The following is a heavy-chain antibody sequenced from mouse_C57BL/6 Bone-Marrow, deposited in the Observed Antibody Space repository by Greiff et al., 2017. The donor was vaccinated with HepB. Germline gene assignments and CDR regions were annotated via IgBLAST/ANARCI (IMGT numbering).Heavy chain of an antibody. J-gene: IGHJ3*01. CDR1: GFTFTDYY. CDR3: ARDSSYGAWFAY. Sequence: VESGGGLVQPGGSLSLSCAASGFTFTDYYMSWVRQPPGKALEWLGFIGNKANGYTTEYSASVKGRFTISRDNSQSILYLQMNALRAEDSAPYYCARDSSYGAWFAYWGQGTLVTVSA. CDR2: IGNKANGYTT. D-gene: IGHD1-1*01. V-gene: IGHV7-3*01.